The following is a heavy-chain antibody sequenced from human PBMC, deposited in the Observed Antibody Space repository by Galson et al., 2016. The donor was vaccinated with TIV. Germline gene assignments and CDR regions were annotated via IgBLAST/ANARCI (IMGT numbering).Heavy chain of an antibody. Sequence: SVKVSCKASGFTFKNSAMQWLRQTRGQRLAWIGWIVMGSGSTNYAQKVQERVAITRDMSTSTTYMELSSLRSEDTAVDSCAADRRYYYAVSGLAGFDPWGQGLLVTVSS. CDR1: GFTFKNSA. D-gene: IGHD3-22*01. CDR2: IVMGSGST. J-gene: IGHJ5*02. V-gene: IGHV1-58*02. CDR3: AADRRYYYAVSGLAGFDP.